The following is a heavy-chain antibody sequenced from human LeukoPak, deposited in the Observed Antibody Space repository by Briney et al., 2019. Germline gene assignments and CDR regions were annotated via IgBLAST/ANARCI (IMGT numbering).Heavy chain of an antibody. CDR2: ISASGGST. CDR3: AKDLRWGLDY. V-gene: IGHV3-23*01. CDR1: GFTFSSCA. J-gene: IGHJ4*02. D-gene: IGHD4-23*01. Sequence: GGSLRLSCAASGFTFSSCAMSWVRQAPGKGLEWVSGISASGGSTYYADSVEGRFTISRDNSKNTLSLQMNSLRAEDTAVYFCAKDLRWGLDYWGQGALVTVSS.